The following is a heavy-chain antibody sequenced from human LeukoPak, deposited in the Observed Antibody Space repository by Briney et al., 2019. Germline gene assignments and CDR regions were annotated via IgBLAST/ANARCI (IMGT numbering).Heavy chain of an antibody. CDR3: ARQRAASGIRNVDY. CDR2: MYYSGST. CDR1: GVSISSSSYY. D-gene: IGHD6-13*01. Sequence: SETLSLTCTVSGVSISSSSYYWGWIRQPPGKGLEWIGSMYYSGSTYYNPSLKSRVTISVDTSKNQFSLKLSSVTAADTAVYYCARQRAASGIRNVDYWGQGTLVTVSS. V-gene: IGHV4-39*01. J-gene: IGHJ4*02.